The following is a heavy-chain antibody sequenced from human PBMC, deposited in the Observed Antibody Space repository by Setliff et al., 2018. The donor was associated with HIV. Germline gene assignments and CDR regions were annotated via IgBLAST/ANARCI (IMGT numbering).Heavy chain of an antibody. CDR1: SGSFSGHY. Sequence: PSETLSLTCAVYSGSFSGHYWNWVRQAPGKGLEWVSSISYDSRFIYHADSMKGRFTISRDNAKKLVYLQMNSLRAGDTAIYYCARDRASSGYYARFDHWGQGTLVTV. CDR2: ISYDSRFI. D-gene: IGHD3-22*01. J-gene: IGHJ4*02. CDR3: ARDRASSGYYARFDH. V-gene: IGHV3-21*01.